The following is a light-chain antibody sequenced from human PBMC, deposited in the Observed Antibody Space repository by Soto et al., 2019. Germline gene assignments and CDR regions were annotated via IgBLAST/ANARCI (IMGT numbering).Light chain of an antibody. CDR3: QQTYMDPIP. J-gene: IGKJ5*01. V-gene: IGKV1-9*01. CDR1: QDIAIY. Sequence: GRARGSVSGRASQDIAIYLAWYQQKPGEAPKLLIYAASTLYGGVPSRFSGSGSGTDFTLSLSSVPPDHFATYSCQQTYMDPIPFAQGTRLEIK. CDR2: AAS.